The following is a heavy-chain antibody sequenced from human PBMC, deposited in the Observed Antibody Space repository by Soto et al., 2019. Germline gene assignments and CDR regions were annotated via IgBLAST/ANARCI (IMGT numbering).Heavy chain of an antibody. D-gene: IGHD2-21*01. V-gene: IGHV4-34*01. CDR3: ARDKIAGLFDY. Sequence: QVQLQQWGAGRLKPSETLSLTCAVYGGSFSGYYWTWIRQPPGTGLEWIGEINHSGSTHYNPSLKSRVPITEDTPKNQYYLKLTSVTAADPAVYYCARDKIAGLFDYWGKGTRVTLSS. CDR2: INHSGST. J-gene: IGHJ4*02. CDR1: GGSFSGYY.